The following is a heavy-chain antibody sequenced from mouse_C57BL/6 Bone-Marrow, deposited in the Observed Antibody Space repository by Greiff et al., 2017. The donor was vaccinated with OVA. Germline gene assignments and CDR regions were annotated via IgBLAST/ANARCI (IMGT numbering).Heavy chain of an antibody. CDR1: GFTFSSYT. CDR2: ISGGGGNT. V-gene: IGHV5-9*01. D-gene: IGHD1-1*01. J-gene: IGHJ3*01. CDR3: ARQDGSSPAWFAY. Sequence: EVKLMESGGGLVKPGGSLKLSCAASGFTFSSYTMSWVRQTPEKRLEWVATISGGGGNTYYPDSVKGRFPISRDNAKNTLYLQMSSLRSEDTALYYCARQDGSSPAWFAYWGQGTLVTVSA.